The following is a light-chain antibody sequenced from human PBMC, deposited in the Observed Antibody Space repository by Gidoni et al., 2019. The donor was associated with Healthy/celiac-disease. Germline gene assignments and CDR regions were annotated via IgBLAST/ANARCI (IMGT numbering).Light chain of an antibody. Sequence: ITQSPATLSVSPGERATLYCRARQSVSSNFAWYQQKPGQAPRLLIYGASTRATGIPARFSGSGSGTEFTLTISSLQSEDFAVYYCQQYNNWPRTFGQGTKLEIK. CDR1: QSVSSN. CDR2: GAS. J-gene: IGKJ2*01. V-gene: IGKV3-15*01. CDR3: QQYNNWPRT.